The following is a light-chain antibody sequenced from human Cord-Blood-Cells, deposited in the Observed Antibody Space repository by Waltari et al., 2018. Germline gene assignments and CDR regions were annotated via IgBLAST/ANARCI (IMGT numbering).Light chain of an antibody. CDR2: LGS. CDR3: MQALQTPIT. J-gene: IGKJ5*01. V-gene: IGKV2-28*01. Sequence: DIVMTQSPLSLPVTPAELASISCRPSQSLLHSNGYNYLDWYLQRPGQSPQLLIYLGSNRGSGVPDRCSGSGSGTDFTLKISRVEAEDVWVYYCMQALQTPITFGQGTRLEIK. CDR1: QSLLHSNGYNY.